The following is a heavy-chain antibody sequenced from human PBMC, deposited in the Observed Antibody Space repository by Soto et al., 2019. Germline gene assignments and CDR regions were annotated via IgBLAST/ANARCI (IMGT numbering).Heavy chain of an antibody. CDR1: GGSISSGGYS. CDR3: ARSVFP. Sequence: TLSLTCAVSGGSISSGGYSWGWIRQPPGKGLEWIGYIYHSGSTYYNPSLKSRVTISVDTPKNQFSLKLSSVTAADTAVYYCARSVFPWGQGTLVTVSS. J-gene: IGHJ5*02. CDR2: IYHSGST. V-gene: IGHV4-30-2*05.